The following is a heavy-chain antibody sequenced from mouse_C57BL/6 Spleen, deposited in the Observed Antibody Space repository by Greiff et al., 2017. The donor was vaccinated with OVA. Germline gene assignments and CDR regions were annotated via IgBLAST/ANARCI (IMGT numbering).Heavy chain of an antibody. CDR3: ARPGTGGYYFDY. CDR2: IYPGDGDT. V-gene: IGHV1-82*01. CDR1: GYAFSSSW. Sequence: VQLQQSGPELVKPGASVKISCKASGYAFSSSWMNWVKQRPGKGLEWIGRIYPGDGDTNYNGKFKGKATLTADKSSSTAYMQLSSLTSEDSAVYFCARPGTGGYYFDYWGQGTTLTVSS. D-gene: IGHD3-3*01. J-gene: IGHJ2*01.